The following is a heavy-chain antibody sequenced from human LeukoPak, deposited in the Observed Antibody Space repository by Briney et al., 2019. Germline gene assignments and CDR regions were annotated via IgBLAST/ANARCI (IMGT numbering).Heavy chain of an antibody. D-gene: IGHD2-15*01. CDR3: AKEGYCSGGSCYANWFDP. V-gene: IGHV3-23*01. CDR2: ISGGGGST. Sequence: GGSLRLSCAASGFTFSSYAMSWVRQAPGKGLEWVSAISGGGGSTYYADSVKGRFTISRDNSKNTLYLQMNSLRAEDTAVYYCAKEGYCSGGSCYANWFDPWGQGTLVTVSS. CDR1: GFTFSSYA. J-gene: IGHJ5*02.